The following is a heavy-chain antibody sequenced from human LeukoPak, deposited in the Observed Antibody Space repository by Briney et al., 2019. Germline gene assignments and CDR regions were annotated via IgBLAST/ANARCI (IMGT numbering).Heavy chain of an antibody. CDR3: ARASGSGRLPEDY. CDR1: GFTFSNYW. D-gene: IGHD3-10*01. J-gene: IGHJ4*02. Sequence: GGSLRLSCAASGFTFSNYWMTWVRQAPGKGLEWVANIKQDGSEKYYVDSVKGRFTISRDNAKNSLFLQMNSLRAEDTAVYYCARASGSGRLPEDYWGQGTLVTVSS. V-gene: IGHV3-7*03. CDR2: IKQDGSEK.